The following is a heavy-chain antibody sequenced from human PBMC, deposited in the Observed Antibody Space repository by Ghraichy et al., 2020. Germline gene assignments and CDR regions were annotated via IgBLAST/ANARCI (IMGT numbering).Heavy chain of an antibody. D-gene: IGHD2-2*01. J-gene: IGHJ6*02. CDR2: ISSSSSTI. V-gene: IGHV3-48*02. CDR3: ARDRYCSSTSCRDLSYGMDV. Sequence: GGSLRLSCAASGFTFSSYSMNWVRQAPGKGLEWVSYISSSSSTIYYADSVKGRFTISRDNAKNSLYLQMNSLRDEDTAVYYCARDRYCSSTSCRDLSYGMDVWGQGTTVTVSS. CDR1: GFTFSSYS.